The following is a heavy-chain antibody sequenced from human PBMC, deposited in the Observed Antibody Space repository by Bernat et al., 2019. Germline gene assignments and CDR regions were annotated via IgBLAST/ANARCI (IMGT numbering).Heavy chain of an antibody. CDR1: GYTFTGYY. CDR3: ARDIDAASSLDS. J-gene: IGHJ4*02. D-gene: IGHD6-25*01. CDR2: IKPSSGDT. Sequence: HVHLVQSGANVNKPGASVKVSCKASGYTFTGYYMHWVRQAPGQGLEWMGWIKPSSGDTNYAQIFQGRVTMTRDTSINTAYMELSSLRSDDTALYYCARDIDAASSLDSWGQGTPFSV. V-gene: IGHV1-2*02.